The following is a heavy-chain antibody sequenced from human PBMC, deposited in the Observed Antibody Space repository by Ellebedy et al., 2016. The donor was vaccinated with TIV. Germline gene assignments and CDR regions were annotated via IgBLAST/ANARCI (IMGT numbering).Heavy chain of an antibody. D-gene: IGHD3-22*01. CDR3: ARVLTIVMIVVDPDAFDI. CDR1: GGSISSYY. CDR2: IYYSGST. J-gene: IGHJ3*02. V-gene: IGHV4-59*08. Sequence: GSLRLXCTVSGGSISSYYWSWIRQPPGKGLEWIGYIYYSGSTNYNPSLKSRVTISVDTSKNQFSLKLSSVTAADTAVYYCARVLTIVMIVVDPDAFDIWGQGTMVTVSS.